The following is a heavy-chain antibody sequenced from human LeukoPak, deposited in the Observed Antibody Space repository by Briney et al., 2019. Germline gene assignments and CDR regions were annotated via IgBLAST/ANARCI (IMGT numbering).Heavy chain of an antibody. J-gene: IGHJ4*02. D-gene: IGHD1-26*01. CDR2: IYYSGST. V-gene: IGHV4-59*01. CDR1: GGSISSYY. Sequence: SETLSLTCTVSGGSISSYYWSWVRQPPGKGLEWIGYIYYSGSTNYNPSLKSRVTMSVDTSKNQFSLKLSSVTAADTAVYYCVRGGIVGTTARIPLFDYWGLGTLVTVSS. CDR3: VRGGIVGTTARIPLFDY.